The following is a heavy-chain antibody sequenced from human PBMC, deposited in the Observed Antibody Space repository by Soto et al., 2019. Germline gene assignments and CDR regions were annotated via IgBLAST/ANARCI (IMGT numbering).Heavy chain of an antibody. D-gene: IGHD4-17*01. CDR1: GYIFATYG. V-gene: IGHV1-18*01. J-gene: IGHJ4*02. CDR3: ARDGPTVTTGPREFYY. Sequence: QVQLVQSGAEVKKPGASVKVSCEASGYIFATYGISWVRQAPGQGLEWMGWISGYNGNTNYAQKLQGRVTMTTDTSTRTDYMELRSLRSDDTAVYYCARDGPTVTTGPREFYYWGQGTLVTVSS. CDR2: ISGYNGNT.